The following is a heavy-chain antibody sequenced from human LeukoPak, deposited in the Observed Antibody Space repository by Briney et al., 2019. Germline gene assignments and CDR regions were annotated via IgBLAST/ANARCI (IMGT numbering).Heavy chain of an antibody. D-gene: IGHD4-17*01. V-gene: IGHV3-48*04. CDR2: ISSTGGTI. CDR3: ARALHDYGDLFDY. J-gene: IGHJ4*02. CDR1: GFTFSTNS. Sequence: GGSLRLSCAASGFTFSTNSMNWVRQAPGKGLEWVSYISSTGGTIYYADSMKGRFTISRDNAKNSLYLQMNSLRVEDTAVYYFARALHDYGDLFDYWGQGTLVTVSS.